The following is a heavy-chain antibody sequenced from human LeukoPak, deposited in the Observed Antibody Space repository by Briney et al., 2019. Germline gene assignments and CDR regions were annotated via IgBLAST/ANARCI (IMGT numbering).Heavy chain of an antibody. D-gene: IGHD1-1*01. CDR3: ARHGYTDAFDI. Sequence: PSETLSLTCAVYGGSFSGYYWSWIRQPPGKGLEWIEEINHSGSTNYNPSLKSRVTISVDTSKNQFSLKLSSVTAADTAVYYCARHGYTDAFDIWGQGTMVTVSS. V-gene: IGHV4-34*01. CDR2: INHSGST. J-gene: IGHJ3*02. CDR1: GGSFSGYY.